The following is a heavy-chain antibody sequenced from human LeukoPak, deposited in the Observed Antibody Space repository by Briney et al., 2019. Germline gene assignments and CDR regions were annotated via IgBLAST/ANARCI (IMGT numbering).Heavy chain of an antibody. CDR1: GGSTSDYY. J-gene: IGHJ4*02. CDR2: IYYTGNT. CDR3: ARGGTLLTYFDS. Sequence: PSETLSLTCSVSGGSTSDYYWNWIRQPTGQGLEWLGRIYYTGNTAYNPSLGSRLTMSLDTAKNQFSLKVTSVTAADTAVYYCARGGTLLTYFDSWGQGTLVTVSS. V-gene: IGHV4-4*07. D-gene: IGHD1-7*01.